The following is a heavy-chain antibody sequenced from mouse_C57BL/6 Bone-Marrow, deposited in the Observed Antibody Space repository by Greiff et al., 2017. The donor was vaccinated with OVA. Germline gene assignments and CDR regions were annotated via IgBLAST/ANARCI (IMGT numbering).Heavy chain of an antibody. D-gene: IGHD1-1*01. V-gene: IGHV1-50*01. Sequence: QVQLKQPGAELVKPGASVKLSCKASGYTFTSYWMQWVKQRPGQGLEWIGEIDPSDSYTNYNQKFKGKATFTVDTSSSTAYMQLSSLTSEDSAVYYCAREGTTVVADAYWGQGTLVTVSA. CDR2: IDPSDSYT. J-gene: IGHJ3*01. CDR3: AREGTTVVADAY. CDR1: GYTFTSYW.